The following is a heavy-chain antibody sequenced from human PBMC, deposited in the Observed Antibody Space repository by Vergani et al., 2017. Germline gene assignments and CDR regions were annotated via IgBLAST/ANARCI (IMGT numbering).Heavy chain of an antibody. CDR2: IYPGDSDT. V-gene: IGHV5-51*01. D-gene: IGHD6-13*01. J-gene: IGHJ4*02. CDR3: ARQGHIRAAAGPFDY. Sequence: EVQLVQSGAEVKKPGESLKISCKGSGYSFTSYWIGWVRQMPGKGLEWMGIIYPGDSDTRYSPSFQGQVTISADTSISTAYLQWSSLKDSDTAMYYCARQGHIRAAAGPFDYWGQGTLVTVSS. CDR1: GYSFTSYW.